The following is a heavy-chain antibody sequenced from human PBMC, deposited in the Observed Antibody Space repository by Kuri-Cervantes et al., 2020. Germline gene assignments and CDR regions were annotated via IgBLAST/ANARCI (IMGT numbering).Heavy chain of an antibody. J-gene: IGHJ1*01. Sequence: GGSLRLSCAASGFTFSSYSMNWVRQAPGKGLEWVSFISGSSSTIYYADSVKGRFTISRDNAKNSLYLQMNSLRAEDTAVYYCARGPWTEYFQYWGPGTLVTVSS. CDR3: ARGPWTEYFQY. V-gene: IGHV3-48*01. D-gene: IGHD5-12*01. CDR2: ISGSSSTI. CDR1: GFTFSSYS.